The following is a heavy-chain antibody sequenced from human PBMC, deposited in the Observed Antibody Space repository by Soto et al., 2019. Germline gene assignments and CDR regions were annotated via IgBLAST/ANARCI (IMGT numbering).Heavy chain of an antibody. V-gene: IGHV4-39*01. CDR1: GGSISSSSYY. Sequence: SETLSLTCTVSGGSISSSSYYWGWIRQPPGKGLEWIGGIYYSGSTYYNPSLKSRVTISVDTSKNQFSLKLSSVTAADTAVYYCARHKGITIFGVVIQRYNWFDPWGQGTLVTVSS. J-gene: IGHJ5*02. CDR2: IYYSGST. D-gene: IGHD3-3*01. CDR3: ARHKGITIFGVVIQRYNWFDP.